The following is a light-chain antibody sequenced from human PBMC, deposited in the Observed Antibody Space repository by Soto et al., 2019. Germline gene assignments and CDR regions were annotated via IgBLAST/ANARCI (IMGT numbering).Light chain of an antibody. CDR2: GTS. J-gene: IGKJ3*01. V-gene: IGKV3-20*01. CDR1: QSVSSSY. CDR3: QQYGSSPRFT. Sequence: EIVLTQSPGTLSLSPGERATLSCRASQSVSSSYLAWYQQKPGQAPRLLIYGTSGRATGIPDRFSGSGSGTDFTLTISRLEPEDFAVYYCQQYGSSPRFTFVPGTKVDIK.